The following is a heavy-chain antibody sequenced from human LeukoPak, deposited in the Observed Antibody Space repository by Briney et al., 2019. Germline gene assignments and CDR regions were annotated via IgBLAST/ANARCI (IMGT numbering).Heavy chain of an antibody. CDR3: ARDGRGVAAAENWFDP. J-gene: IGHJ5*02. CDR2: IYYSGST. Sequence: SETLSLTCTVSGGSISSGGYYWSWIRQPPGKGLEWIGYIYYSGSTYYNPSLKSRVTMSVDTSKNQFSLKLSSVTAADTAVYYCARDGRGVAAAENWFDPWGQGTLVTVSS. V-gene: IGHV4-30-4*01. D-gene: IGHD6-13*01. CDR1: GGSISSGGYY.